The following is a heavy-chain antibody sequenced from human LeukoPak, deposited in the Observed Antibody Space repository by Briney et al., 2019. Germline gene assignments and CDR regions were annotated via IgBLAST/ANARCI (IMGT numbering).Heavy chain of an antibody. Sequence: QPGRSLRLSCAASGFTFSSYGMHWVRQAPGKGLEWVAVIWYDGSNKYYADSVKGRFTISRDNSKNTLYLQMNSLRAEDTAVYYCAKDRSVLRYFDWLFDGMDVWGQGTTVTVSS. CDR3: AKDRSVLRYFDWLFDGMDV. J-gene: IGHJ6*02. V-gene: IGHV3-33*06. CDR1: GFTFSSYG. D-gene: IGHD3-9*01. CDR2: IWYDGSNK.